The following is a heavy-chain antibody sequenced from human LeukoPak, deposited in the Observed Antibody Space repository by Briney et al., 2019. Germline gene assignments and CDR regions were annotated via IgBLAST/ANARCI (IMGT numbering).Heavy chain of an antibody. CDR2: IYYSGKA. Sequence: SETLSLTCSVSGGSVNNYYWTWIRQPPGKGREWIGQIYYSGKADYNPSLKSLITISVDTSKHQISLRVNSVTAADTAVYYCARFGVDYDMGVWGQGTTVIVFS. CDR3: ARFGVDYDMGV. CDR1: GGSVNNYY. V-gene: IGHV4-59*02. J-gene: IGHJ6*02. D-gene: IGHD3-16*01.